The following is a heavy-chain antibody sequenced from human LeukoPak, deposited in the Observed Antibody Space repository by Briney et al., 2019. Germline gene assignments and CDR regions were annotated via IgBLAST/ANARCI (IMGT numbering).Heavy chain of an antibody. CDR3: ARDGNFDY. CDR1: GYTFTDYY. V-gene: IGHV1-2*02. Sequence: ASVKVSCKASGYTFTDYYMHWVGQAPGQGLEWMGWISPNSGETSYAQKFQGRVTMTRDTSIRTVYMEVNSLRPDDTAVFYCARDGNFDYWGQGTLVTVSS. J-gene: IGHJ4*02. D-gene: IGHD1-1*01. CDR2: ISPNSGET.